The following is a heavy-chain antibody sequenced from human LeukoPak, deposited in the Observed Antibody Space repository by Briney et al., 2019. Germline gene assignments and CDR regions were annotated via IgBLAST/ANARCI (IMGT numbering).Heavy chain of an antibody. CDR1: GGSITPYY. Sequence: SETLSLTCTVSGGSITPYYWSWIRQPPGKGLEWIGYIYYSGSSSYNPSLKSRVTMSVDTSKNQFSLKLSSVTAADTAVFYCVRHYDSSGYLGASDIWGQGTVVTVSS. CDR3: VRHYDSSGYLGASDI. CDR2: IYYSGSS. V-gene: IGHV4-59*08. D-gene: IGHD3-22*01. J-gene: IGHJ3*02.